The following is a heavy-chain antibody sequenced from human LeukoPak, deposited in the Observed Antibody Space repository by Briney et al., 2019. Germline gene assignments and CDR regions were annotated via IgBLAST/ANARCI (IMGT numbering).Heavy chain of an antibody. CDR1: GFTFSSYA. V-gene: IGHV3-30*04. CDR3: ARFYANEWELPH. D-gene: IGHD1-26*01. J-gene: IGHJ4*02. CDR2: ISYDGSNK. Sequence: PGRSLSLSCAASGFTFSSYAMHWVRQAPGKGLEWVALISYDGSNKYYADSVKGRFTISRDNSKNTLYLQMNSLRAEDTAVYYCARFYANEWELPHWGQGTLVTVSS.